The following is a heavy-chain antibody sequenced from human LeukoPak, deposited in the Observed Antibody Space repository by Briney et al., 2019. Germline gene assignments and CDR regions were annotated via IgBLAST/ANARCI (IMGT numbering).Heavy chain of an antibody. CDR1: GFTFSSYA. CDR2: ISGSGGST. CDR3: AKNYVDTAMVTPLYFDY. V-gene: IGHV3-23*01. D-gene: IGHD5-18*01. Sequence: PGRSLRLSCAASGFTFSSYAMSWVRQAPGKGLEWVSAISGSGGSTYYADSVKGRFTISRDNSKNTLYLQMNSLRAEDTAVYYCAKNYVDTAMVTPLYFDYWGQGTLVTVSS. J-gene: IGHJ4*02.